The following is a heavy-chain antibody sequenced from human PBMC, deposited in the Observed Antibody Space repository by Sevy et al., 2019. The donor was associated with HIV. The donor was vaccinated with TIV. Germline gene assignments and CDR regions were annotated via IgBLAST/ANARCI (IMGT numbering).Heavy chain of an antibody. CDR1: GFTFSSYW. Sequence: GGSLRLSCAASGFTFSSYWMTWVRQAPGKGLEWVANIKQDGSEKYYVDSVKGRFTISRDNAKNSLYLQMNGLRAEDTAVYYCGRDLWMGMVRGGGGMDVWDQGTTVTVSS. CDR3: GRDLWMGMVRGGGGMDV. D-gene: IGHD3-10*01. CDR2: IKQDGSEK. J-gene: IGHJ6*02. V-gene: IGHV3-7*01.